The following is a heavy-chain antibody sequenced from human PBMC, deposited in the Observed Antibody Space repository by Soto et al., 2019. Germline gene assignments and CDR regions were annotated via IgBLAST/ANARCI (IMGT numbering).Heavy chain of an antibody. CDR2: ISAYNGNT. J-gene: IGHJ3*02. CDR1: GYTFTSYG. D-gene: IGHD6-13*01. CDR3: ARSMIAAAGYSDRLDI. Sequence: ASVKVSCKASGYTFTSYGISWVRQAPGQGLEWMGWISAYNGNTNYAQKLQGRFTISRDNAKNSLYLQMNSLRAEDTAVYYCARSMIAAAGYSDRLDIWGQGTMVTVSS. V-gene: IGHV1-18*01.